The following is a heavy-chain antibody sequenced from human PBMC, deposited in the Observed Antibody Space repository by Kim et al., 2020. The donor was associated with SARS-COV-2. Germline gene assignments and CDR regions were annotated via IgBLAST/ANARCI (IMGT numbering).Heavy chain of an antibody. CDR2: ISGSGGST. J-gene: IGHJ4*02. V-gene: IGHV3-23*01. CDR3: AKVMVRGVIIGTNDY. CDR1: GFTFSSYA. Sequence: GGSLRLSCAASGFTFSSYAMSWVRQAPGKGLEWVSAISGSGGSTYYADSVKGRFTISRDNSKNTLYLQMNSLRAEDTAVYYCAKVMVRGVIIGTNDYWGQGTLVTVSS. D-gene: IGHD3-10*01.